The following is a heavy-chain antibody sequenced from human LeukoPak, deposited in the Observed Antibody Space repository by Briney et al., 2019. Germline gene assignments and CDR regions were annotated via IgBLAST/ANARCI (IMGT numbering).Heavy chain of an antibody. V-gene: IGHV3-23*01. J-gene: IGHJ1*01. D-gene: IGHD2-15*01. CDR2: ISGSGGST. Sequence: GGSLRLSCAASGFTFSSYAMSWVRQAPGKGLEWVSAISGSGGSTYYADSVKGRFTISRDNSKNTLYLQMNSLRAEDTAVYYCARDGYCSGDSCYFLEYFQHWGQGTLVTVSS. CDR1: GFTFSSYA. CDR3: ARDGYCSGDSCYFLEYFQH.